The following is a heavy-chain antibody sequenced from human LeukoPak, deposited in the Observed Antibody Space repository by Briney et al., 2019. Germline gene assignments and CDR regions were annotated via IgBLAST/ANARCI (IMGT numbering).Heavy chain of an antibody. D-gene: IGHD2-15*01. CDR3: AREIPGRIAADC. CDR1: GFTFSDYS. J-gene: IGHJ4*02. V-gene: IGHV3-48*01. CDR2: IGGRGDGI. Sequence: GSLRLSCAASGFTFSDYSMNWVRQAPGKGLEWISYIGGRGDGISYADSVKGRFIVSRDNAKNSLFLQMNRLRGEDTAIYFCAREIPGRIAADCWGQGTLVTVSS.